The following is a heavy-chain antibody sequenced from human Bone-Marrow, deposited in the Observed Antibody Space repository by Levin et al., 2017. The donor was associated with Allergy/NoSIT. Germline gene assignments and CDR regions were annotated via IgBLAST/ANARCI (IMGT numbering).Heavy chain of an antibody. CDR1: GFTFGDYA. Sequence: AGGSLRLSCTASGFTFGDYAMSWFRQAPGKGLEWVGFIRSKAYGGTTEYAASVKGRFTISRDDSKSIAYLQMNSLKTEDTAVYYCTRFVILTGYYIRNWFDPWGQGTLVTVSS. V-gene: IGHV3-49*03. CDR3: TRFVILTGYYIRNWFDP. J-gene: IGHJ5*02. D-gene: IGHD3-9*01. CDR2: IRSKAYGGTT.